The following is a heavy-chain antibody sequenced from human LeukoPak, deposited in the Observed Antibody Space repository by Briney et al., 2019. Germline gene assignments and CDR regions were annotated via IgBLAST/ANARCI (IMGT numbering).Heavy chain of an antibody. V-gene: IGHV3-21*01. J-gene: IGHJ6*02. Sequence: GGSLRLSCAASGFTFSSYSMNWVRQAPGKGLEWVSSISSSSSYIYYADSVKDRFTISRDNAKNSLYLQMNSLRAEDTAVYYCARDFLESYGMDVWGQGTTVTVSS. D-gene: IGHD3-3*01. CDR1: GFTFSSYS. CDR3: ARDFLESYGMDV. CDR2: ISSSSSYI.